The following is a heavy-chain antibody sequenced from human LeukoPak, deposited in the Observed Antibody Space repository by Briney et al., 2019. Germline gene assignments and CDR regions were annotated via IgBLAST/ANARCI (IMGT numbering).Heavy chain of an antibody. CDR3: STYAY. CDR1: GFSFSNYY. Sequence: GGSLRLSCAASGFSFSNYYMNWVRQAPGKGLEWISYISSSSTTMYYADSVKGRFTISRDNAKNSLFLQMDSLRDEDTAVYYCSTYAYWGQGTLVTVSS. V-gene: IGHV3-48*02. CDR2: ISSSSTTM. J-gene: IGHJ1*01.